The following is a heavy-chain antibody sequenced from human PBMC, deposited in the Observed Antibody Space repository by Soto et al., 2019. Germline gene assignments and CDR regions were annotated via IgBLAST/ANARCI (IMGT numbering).Heavy chain of an antibody. V-gene: IGHV4-30-2*01. Sequence: SETVSLTCAVSGGSISSGAYTWSWIRQPPGKGLEWMGYIYHSGSTYCNPSLKSRVTISADRSKIQFSLRLSSVTAADTAVYSWASQGADCGGSSCDLVDYWGQGTLVTVS. CDR1: GGSISSGAYT. J-gene: IGHJ4*02. CDR2: IYHSGST. D-gene: IGHD2-15*01. CDR3: ASQGADCGGSSCDLVDY.